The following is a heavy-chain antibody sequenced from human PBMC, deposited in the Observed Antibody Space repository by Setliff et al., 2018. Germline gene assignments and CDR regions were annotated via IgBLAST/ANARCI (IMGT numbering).Heavy chain of an antibody. V-gene: IGHV1-46*03. D-gene: IGHD4-4*01. J-gene: IGHJ4*02. CDR2: INPSGGST. CDR3: AKSGDYSNRGHFDC. CDR1: GYTFTNYY. Sequence: AASVKVSCKASGYTFTNYYIHWVRQAPGQGLEWVGIINPSGGSTSYAQKFQGRVTMTRDTSTSTVYMELSSLRSEDTAMYFCAKSGDYSNRGHFDCWGQGTLVTVSS.